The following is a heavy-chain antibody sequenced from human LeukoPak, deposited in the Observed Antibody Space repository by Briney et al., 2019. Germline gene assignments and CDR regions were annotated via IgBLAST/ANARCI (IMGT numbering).Heavy chain of an antibody. CDR2: INPNSGGT. CDR3: ARYYYDSSGGFIFNY. V-gene: IGHV1-2*02. Sequence: ASVKVPCKASGYTFTSYYMHWVRQAPGQGLEWMGWINPNSGGTNYAQKFQGRVTMTRDTSISTAYMELSRLRSDDTAVYYCARYYYDSSGGFIFNYWGQGTLVTVSS. CDR1: GYTFTSYY. J-gene: IGHJ4*02. D-gene: IGHD3-22*01.